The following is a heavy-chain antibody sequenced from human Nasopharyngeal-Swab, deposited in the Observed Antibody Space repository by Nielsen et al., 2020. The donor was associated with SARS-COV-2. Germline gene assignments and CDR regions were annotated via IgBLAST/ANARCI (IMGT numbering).Heavy chain of an antibody. CDR2: IHYSGST. J-gene: IGHJ4*02. Sequence: SETLSLTCTVSGGSISSYYWSWIRQPPGKGPEWIGYIHYSGSTNYNPSLKSRVTISIDTSKNQFSLKLSSVTAADTAVYYCASRGYSGYDFDYWGQGTLVTVSS. CDR3: ASRGYSGYDFDY. V-gene: IGHV4-59*01. CDR1: GGSISSYY. D-gene: IGHD5-12*01.